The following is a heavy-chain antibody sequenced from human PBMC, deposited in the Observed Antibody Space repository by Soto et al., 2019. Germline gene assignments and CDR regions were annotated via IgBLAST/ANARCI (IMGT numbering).Heavy chain of an antibody. CDR2: IIPIFGTA. D-gene: IGHD3-22*01. Sequence: SVKVSCKASGGTFSSYAISWVRQAPGQGLEWMGGIIPIFGTANYAQKFQGRVTITADESTSTAYMELSSLRSEDTAVYYCATSSYYYDSSGYYHGSSHFDYWGQGTLVTVSS. CDR1: GGTFSSYA. CDR3: ATSSYYYDSSGYYHGSSHFDY. V-gene: IGHV1-69*13. J-gene: IGHJ4*02.